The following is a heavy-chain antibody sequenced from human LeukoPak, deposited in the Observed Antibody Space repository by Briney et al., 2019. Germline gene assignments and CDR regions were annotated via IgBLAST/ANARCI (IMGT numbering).Heavy chain of an antibody. CDR2: INWNGGST. Sequence: GGSLRLSCAASGFTVSSNYMSWVRQAPGKGLEWVSGINWNGGSTGYADSVKGRFTISRDNAKNSLYLQMNSLRAEDTALYHCARAGYCSSTSCRSWYYYYMDVWGKGTTVTVSS. V-gene: IGHV3-20*01. CDR3: ARAGYCSSTSCRSWYYYYMDV. J-gene: IGHJ6*03. CDR1: GFTVSSNY. D-gene: IGHD2-2*01.